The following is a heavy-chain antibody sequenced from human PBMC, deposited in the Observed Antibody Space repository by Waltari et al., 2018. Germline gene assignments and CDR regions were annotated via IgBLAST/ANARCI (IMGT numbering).Heavy chain of an antibody. J-gene: IGHJ4*02. CDR3: ARALGSGSFLIDF. Sequence: QVQLVESGGGVVQPGRSLRLSCAASGFAFSSCAMHWVRQAPGKGLEWVAVIWSDGSYEYYADSVKGRVTVSRDNSKTALCVQMNSLRAEDTAVYYCARALGSGSFLIDFWGQGTLVTVSS. V-gene: IGHV3-33*01. CDR2: IWSDGSYE. D-gene: IGHD3-10*01. CDR1: GFAFSSCA.